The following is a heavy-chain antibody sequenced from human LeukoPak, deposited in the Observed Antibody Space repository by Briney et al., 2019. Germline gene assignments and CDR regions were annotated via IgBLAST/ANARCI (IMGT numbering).Heavy chain of an antibody. CDR3: ARDQVHDYGDYGVYYYGMDV. D-gene: IGHD4-17*01. Sequence: SETLSLTCTVSGGSVSSGSYYWSWIRQPPGKGLEWIGYIYYSGSTYYNPSLKSRVTISVDTSKNQFSLKLSSVTAADTAVYYCARDQVHDYGDYGVYYYGMDVWGQGTTVTVSS. J-gene: IGHJ6*02. V-gene: IGHV4-61*01. CDR1: GGSVSSGSYY. CDR2: IYYSGST.